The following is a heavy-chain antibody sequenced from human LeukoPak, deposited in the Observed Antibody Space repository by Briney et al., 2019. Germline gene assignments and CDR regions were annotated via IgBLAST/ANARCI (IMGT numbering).Heavy chain of an antibody. J-gene: IGHJ4*02. V-gene: IGHV3-21*01. CDR2: ISSSSYI. CDR1: RFTFSSYS. CDR3: ARDFSGSIDY. D-gene: IGHD2/OR15-2a*01. Sequence: GGSLRLSCAASRFTFSSYSMNWVRQAPGKGLEWVSSISSSSYIYYADSVKGRFTISRDNAKNSLYLQMNSLRAEDTAVYYCARDFSGSIDYWGQGTLVTVSS.